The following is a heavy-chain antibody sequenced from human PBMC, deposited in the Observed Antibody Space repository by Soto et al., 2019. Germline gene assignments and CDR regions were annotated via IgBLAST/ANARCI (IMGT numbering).Heavy chain of an antibody. CDR1: GGSISGYY. CDR2: MYNTGST. J-gene: IGHJ4*02. D-gene: IGHD6-19*01. CDR3: ARVAVAGTRVDY. Sequence: PSETLSLTCTVSGGSISGYYWSWIRQPPGKGLEWIGYMYNTGSTVYNPSFKSRVTISVDTSKNQFSLKLSSVTAADTAVYYCARVAVAGTRVDYWGQGTLVTVSS. V-gene: IGHV4-59*12.